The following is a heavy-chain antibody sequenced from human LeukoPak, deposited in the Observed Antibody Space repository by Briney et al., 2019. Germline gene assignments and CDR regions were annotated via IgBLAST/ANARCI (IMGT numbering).Heavy chain of an antibody. V-gene: IGHV1-46*01. CDR3: ARDSAGYSLYYYYYYYMDV. CDR1: GYTFTSYY. D-gene: IGHD5-18*01. Sequence: GASVKVSCKASGYTFTSYYMHWVRQAPGQGLEWMGIINPSGGSTSYAQKFQGRVTMTRDMSTSTVYMELSSLRSEDTAVYYCARDSAGYSLYYYYYYYMDVWGKGTTVTVSS. CDR2: INPSGGST. J-gene: IGHJ6*03.